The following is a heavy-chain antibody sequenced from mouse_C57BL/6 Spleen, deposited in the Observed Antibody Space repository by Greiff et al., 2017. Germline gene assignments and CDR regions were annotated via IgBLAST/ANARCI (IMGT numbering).Heavy chain of an antibody. CDR2: IDPSDSET. CDR1: GYTFTSYW. Sequence: QVQLQQPGAELVRPGSSVKLSCKASGYTFTSYWMHWVKQRPIQGLEWIGNIDPSDSETHYNQKFKDKATLTVDKSSSTAYMQLSSLTSEDSAVYYCARWHGYYALYYFDYWGQGTTLTVSS. J-gene: IGHJ2*01. CDR3: ARWHGYYALYYFDY. D-gene: IGHD2-3*01. V-gene: IGHV1-52*01.